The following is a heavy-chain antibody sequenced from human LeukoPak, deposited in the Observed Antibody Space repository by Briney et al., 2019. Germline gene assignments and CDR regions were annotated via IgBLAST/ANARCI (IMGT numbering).Heavy chain of an antibody. CDR1: GYILTDDY. CDR3: ARPNSNAFYEMFY. D-gene: IGHD2/OR15-2a*01. V-gene: IGHV1-2*02. CDR2: ISPNSGAT. Sequence: ASVKVSCKASGYILTDDYVLWVRQAPGQGLEWMGWISPNSGATYYAQSFQGRVTMASDTSISTVYMQLNTLRSDDTAVYYGARPNSNAFYEMFYWGQGTLVTVSS. J-gene: IGHJ4*02.